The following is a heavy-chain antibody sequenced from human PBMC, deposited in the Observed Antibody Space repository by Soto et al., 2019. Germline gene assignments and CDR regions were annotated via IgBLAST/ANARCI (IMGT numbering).Heavy chain of an antibody. Sequence: SGPTLVNPTETLTLTCTVSGFSLTYATMGVSWIRQPPGKALEWLAHIFTNDEKVYNTSLKSRLTISKDTSKSQVVLTMSNMDPVDTATYYCARSVQNDFWSGYFRYYYYYMDVWGKGTTVTVSS. CDR1: GFSLTYATMG. CDR2: IFTNDEK. J-gene: IGHJ6*03. D-gene: IGHD3-3*01. V-gene: IGHV2-26*01. CDR3: ARSVQNDFWSGYFRYYYYYMDV.